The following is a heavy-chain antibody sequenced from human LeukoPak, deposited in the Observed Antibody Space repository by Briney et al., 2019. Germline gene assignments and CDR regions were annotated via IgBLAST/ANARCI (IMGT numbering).Heavy chain of an antibody. CDR1: GFTFSSYS. Sequence: GGSLRLSCAASGFTFSSYSMNWVRQAPGKGLEWVSSISSSSSYIYYADSVKGRFTISRDNAKNSLYLQMNSLRAEDTAVYYCARDRRIQPWFSPGSRYGMDVWGQGTTVTVSS. CDR3: ARDRRIQPWFSPGSRYGMDV. D-gene: IGHD5-18*01. V-gene: IGHV3-21*01. CDR2: ISSSSSYI. J-gene: IGHJ6*02.